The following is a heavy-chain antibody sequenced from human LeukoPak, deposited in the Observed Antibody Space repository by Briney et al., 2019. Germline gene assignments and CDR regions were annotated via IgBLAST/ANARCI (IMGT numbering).Heavy chain of an antibody. J-gene: IGHJ3*01. CDR3: ARVRGTLGYAFDV. CDR1: GLTFSSHM. Sequence: GGPLRLSCAASGLTFSSHMMSWVRQASGNGLEWVADIKQDGSEKYYVDSVKGRFTISRDNAKNSLDLQMNSLRAEDTAVYYCARVRGTLGYAFDVWGPGTMVTVSS. D-gene: IGHD3-10*01. CDR2: IKQDGSEK. V-gene: IGHV3-7*04.